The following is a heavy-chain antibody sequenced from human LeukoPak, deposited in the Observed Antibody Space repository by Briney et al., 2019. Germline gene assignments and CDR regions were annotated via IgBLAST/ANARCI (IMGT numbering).Heavy chain of an antibody. CDR1: EYTFTKYG. D-gene: IGHD3-10*01. CDR2: ISAYNGNT. CDR3: ARDYYGSGSYSPADY. Sequence: ASVKVSCKASEYTFTKYGISWVRQAPGQGLEWMGWISAYNGNTNYAQKLQGRVTMTTDTSTSTAYMELRSLRSDDTAVYYCARDYYGSGSYSPADYWGQGTLVTVSS. J-gene: IGHJ4*02. V-gene: IGHV1-18*01.